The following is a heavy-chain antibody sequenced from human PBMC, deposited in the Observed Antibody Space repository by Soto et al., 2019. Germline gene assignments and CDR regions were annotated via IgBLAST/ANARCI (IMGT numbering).Heavy chain of an antibody. CDR3: ARDRGGSYYLDY. D-gene: IGHD1-26*01. J-gene: IGHJ4*02. Sequence: QVQLRESGPGLVKPSQTLSLTCTVSDGSISSSDHYWTWIRQPPGKGLEWIGYIYYSGSTYYNQSLQRRVTMSVDTSRNQFSLKLSSVTAADTAMYYCARDRGGSYYLDYWGQGILVTVSS. CDR1: DGSISSSDHY. V-gene: IGHV4-30-4*01. CDR2: IYYSGST.